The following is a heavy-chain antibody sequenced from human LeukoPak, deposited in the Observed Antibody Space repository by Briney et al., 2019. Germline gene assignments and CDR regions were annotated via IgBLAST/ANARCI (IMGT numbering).Heavy chain of an antibody. CDR1: GFTFTSSA. CDR2: IVVGSGNT. D-gene: IGHD5-18*01. Sequence: SVKVSCKASGFTFTSSAVQWVRQARGQRLEWIGWIVVGSGNTNYAQKFQERVTITRDMSTSTAYMELSSLRSEDTAVYYCAAVEGRSQLWFGLDYWGQGTLVTVSS. CDR3: AAVEGRSQLWFGLDY. V-gene: IGHV1-58*01. J-gene: IGHJ4*02.